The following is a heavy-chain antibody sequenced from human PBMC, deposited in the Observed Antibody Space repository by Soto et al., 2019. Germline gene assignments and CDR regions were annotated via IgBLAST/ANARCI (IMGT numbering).Heavy chain of an antibody. V-gene: IGHV1-46*01. CDR3: ANWPIFGGDSYFAY. J-gene: IGHJ4*02. CDR1: GYTFTHYY. CDR2: INPDTGTT. D-gene: IGHD2-21*01. Sequence: QVQLVQSGAEVRKPGASVKLSCQASGYTFTHYYIHWVRQAPGQGLEWLGIINPDTGTTSYAQTLQSRVTLTTDTSATTVYLELSGLASEDAGVYYFANWPIFGGDSYFAYWGQGTLVTVSS.